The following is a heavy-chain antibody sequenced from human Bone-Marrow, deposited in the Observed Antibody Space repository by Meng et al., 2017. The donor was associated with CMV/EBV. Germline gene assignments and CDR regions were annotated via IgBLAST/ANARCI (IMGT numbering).Heavy chain of an antibody. CDR3: ARGDPKFYYYYGMDV. CDR2: IKSKTDGGTT. CDR1: GFTFSNAW. J-gene: IGHJ6*02. Sequence: GGSLRLSCAASGFTFSNAWMSWVRQAPGKGLEWVGRIKSKTDGGTTDYAAPVKGRFTISRDDSKNTLYLQMNSLRSEDTAVYYCARGDPKFYYYYGMDVWGQGTTVTVSS. V-gene: IGHV3-15*01.